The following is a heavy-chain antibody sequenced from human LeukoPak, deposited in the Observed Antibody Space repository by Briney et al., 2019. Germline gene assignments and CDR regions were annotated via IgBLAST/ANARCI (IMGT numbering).Heavy chain of an antibody. D-gene: IGHD3-3*01. V-gene: IGHV3-30*03. Sequence: PGGSLRLSCAASGFTFSSYGMHWVRQAPGKGLEWVAVISYDGSNKYYADSVKGRFTISRDNSKNTLYLQMNSLRAEDTAVYYCARGITIFGVVMGVYYFDYWGQGTLVTVSS. CDR2: ISYDGSNK. CDR3: ARGITIFGVVMGVYYFDY. CDR1: GFTFSSYG. J-gene: IGHJ4*02.